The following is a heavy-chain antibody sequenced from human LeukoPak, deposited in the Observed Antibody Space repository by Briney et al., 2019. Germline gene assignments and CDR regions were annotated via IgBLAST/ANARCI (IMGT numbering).Heavy chain of an antibody. J-gene: IGHJ4*02. CDR2: ISGSGGST. CDR1: GFTFSSYS. Sequence: GGSLRLSCAASGFTFSSYSMNWVRQAPGKGLEWVSAISGSGGSTYYADSVKGRFTISRDNSKNTLYLQMNSLRAEDTAVYYCATLMTYYYGSGSSTDIDYWGQGTLVTVSS. D-gene: IGHD3-10*01. CDR3: ATLMTYYYGSGSSTDIDY. V-gene: IGHV3-23*01.